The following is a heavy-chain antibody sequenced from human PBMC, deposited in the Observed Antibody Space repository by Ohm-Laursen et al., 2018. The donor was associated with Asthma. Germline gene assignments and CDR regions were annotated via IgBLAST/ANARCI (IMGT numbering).Heavy chain of an antibody. V-gene: IGHV1-3*01. CDR3: ARGRNRSYFDY. J-gene: IGHJ4*02. CDR2: IDAGRDNT. Sequence: GDSVKVSCKASGYTFTNFAMHGVRQAPGQRLEWMGWIDAGRDNTKYSQKFQGRVTISRDTSAGTAYMELTSLTSEDTAVYYCARGRNRSYFDYWGQGTLVTVSS. D-gene: IGHD1-14*01. CDR1: GYTFTNFA.